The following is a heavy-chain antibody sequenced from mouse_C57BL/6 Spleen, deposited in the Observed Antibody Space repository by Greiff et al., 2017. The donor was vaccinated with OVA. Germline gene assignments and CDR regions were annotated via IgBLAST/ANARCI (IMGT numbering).Heavy chain of an antibody. V-gene: IGHV1-9*01. CDR3: ARSWSVGYFDY. Sequence: VQLQESGAELMKPGASVKLSCKATGYTFTGYWLEWVKQRPGHGLEGIGEILPGSGSTNYNEKLKGKATLTSDKSSSTAYMQLSSLTSEDYAVTFCARSWSVGYFDYWGQGTTLTVA. J-gene: IGHJ2*01. CDR1: GYTFTGYW. CDR2: ILPGSGST.